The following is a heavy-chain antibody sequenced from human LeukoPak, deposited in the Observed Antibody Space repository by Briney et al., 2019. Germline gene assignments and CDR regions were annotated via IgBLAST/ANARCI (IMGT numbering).Heavy chain of an antibody. V-gene: IGHV4-34*01. Sequence: ASETLSLTCAVYGGSFSDYYWSWIRQPPGKGLEWIGEINPSGSTNYSPSLKSRVTISVDTSKNQFSLKLSSVAAADTAVYFCARVAYRYVINDWSRTGLGAYPTKYYDHMDVWDKGTTVTVSS. CDR3: ARVAYRYVINDWSRTGLGAYPTKYYDHMDV. CDR2: INPSGST. D-gene: IGHD5-18*01. J-gene: IGHJ6*03. CDR1: GGSFSDYY.